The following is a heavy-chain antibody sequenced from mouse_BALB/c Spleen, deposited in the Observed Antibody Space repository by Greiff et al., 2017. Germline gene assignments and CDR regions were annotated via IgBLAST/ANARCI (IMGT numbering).Heavy chain of an antibody. CDR2: IRNKANGYTT. CDR1: GFTFTDYY. Sequence: EVKLVESGGGLVQPGGSLRLSCATSGFTFTDYYMSWVRQPPGKALEWLGFIRNKANGYTTEYSASVKGRFTISRDNSQSILYLQMNTLRAEDSATYYCAGFRSYFDYWGQGTTLTVSA. V-gene: IGHV7-3*02. CDR3: AGFRSYFDY. J-gene: IGHJ2*01.